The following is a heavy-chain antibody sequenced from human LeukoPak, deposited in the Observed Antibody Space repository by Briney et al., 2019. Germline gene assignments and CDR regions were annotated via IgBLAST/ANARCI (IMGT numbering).Heavy chain of an antibody. Sequence: GGPLRLSCAASGFTFSTYWMSWVRQAPGKGLEWVANIKQDGSEKYYVDSVKGRFTISRDNAKNSLYLQMNSLRAEDTAVYYCAAVSPYYDFWSGYAPQMDVWGKGTTVTVSS. CDR3: AAVSPYYDFWSGYAPQMDV. J-gene: IGHJ6*04. V-gene: IGHV3-7*01. D-gene: IGHD3-3*01. CDR2: IKQDGSEK. CDR1: GFTFSTYW.